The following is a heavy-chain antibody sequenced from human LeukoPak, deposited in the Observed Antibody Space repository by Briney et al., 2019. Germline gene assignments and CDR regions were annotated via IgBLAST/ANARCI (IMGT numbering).Heavy chain of an antibody. Sequence: GGSLRLSCAASGFSFSTYWMSWIRQTPEKGLEFVANINQDASVRNYMDSLKGRRTISRDNAKKSLYQEINSLRADDTAVYYCARDPGSSIFDLWGQGALVTVSS. J-gene: IGHJ4*02. CDR3: ARDPGSSIFDL. V-gene: IGHV3-7*01. CDR1: GFSFSTYW. CDR2: INQDASVR. D-gene: IGHD3-3*02.